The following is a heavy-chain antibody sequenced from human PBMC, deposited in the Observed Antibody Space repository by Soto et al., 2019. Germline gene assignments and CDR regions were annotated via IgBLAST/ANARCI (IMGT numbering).Heavy chain of an antibody. Sequence: EVQLVESGGGLDQPGGSLRLSCTASGFTFSDSWMTWVRQAPGKGLEWVARIKPDESEKKYADSVKGRFSISRDNAKNSMYLQMDSLRGEDTAVYYCVRGGSNYASWGQGTLVTVSS. J-gene: IGHJ5*02. CDR2: IKPDESEK. D-gene: IGHD4-4*01. CDR3: VRGGSNYAS. CDR1: GFTFSDSW. V-gene: IGHV3-7*01.